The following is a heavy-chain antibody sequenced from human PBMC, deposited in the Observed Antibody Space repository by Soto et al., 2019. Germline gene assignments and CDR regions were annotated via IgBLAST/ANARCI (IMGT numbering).Heavy chain of an antibody. Sequence: GASVKVSCKASGGTFSSYPISWVRQAPGQGLEWMGGIIPIFGTANYAQKFQGRVTITADESTSTAYMELSSLRSEDTAVYYCARVVTIFGVVIYTSYFDYWGQGTLVTVSS. V-gene: IGHV1-69*13. CDR1: GGTFSSYP. CDR3: ARVVTIFGVVIYTSYFDY. J-gene: IGHJ4*02. CDR2: IIPIFGTA. D-gene: IGHD3-3*01.